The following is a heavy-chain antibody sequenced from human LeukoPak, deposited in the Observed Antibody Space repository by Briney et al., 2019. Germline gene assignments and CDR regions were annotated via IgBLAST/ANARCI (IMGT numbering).Heavy chain of an antibody. CDR2: ISSSGGST. Sequence: GGSLRLSCAASGFIYNIYAMSWVRQAPGKGLEWVPGISSSGGSTDYADSVKGRFTISRDNSKRTLYLQMSSLRAEDTAVYYCAKGGAYGANSFFDYWGQGTLVTVSS. J-gene: IGHJ4*02. CDR3: AKGGAYGANSFFDY. CDR1: GFIYNIYA. D-gene: IGHD4-23*01. V-gene: IGHV3-23*01.